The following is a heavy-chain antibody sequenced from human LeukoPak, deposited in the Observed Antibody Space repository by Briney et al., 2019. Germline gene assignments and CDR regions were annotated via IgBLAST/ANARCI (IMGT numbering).Heavy chain of an antibody. Sequence: GASVKVSCKASGGTSSSYAISWVRQAPGQGLEWMGGIIPIFGTANYAQKFQGRVTITADESTSTAYMELSSLRSEDTAVYYCASPVPNIPTSWKYGMDVWGQGTTVTVSS. CDR1: GGTSSSYA. V-gene: IGHV1-69*13. CDR3: ASPVPNIPTSWKYGMDV. D-gene: IGHD1-1*01. CDR2: IIPIFGTA. J-gene: IGHJ6*02.